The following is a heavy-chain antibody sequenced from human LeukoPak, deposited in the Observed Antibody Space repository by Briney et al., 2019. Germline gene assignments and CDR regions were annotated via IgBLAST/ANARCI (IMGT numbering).Heavy chain of an antibody. CDR3: ARLRLDLPPDIVVVPAAMDDY. V-gene: IGHV1-69*01. CDR1: GGTFSSYA. D-gene: IGHD2-2*01. CDR2: IIPIFGTA. J-gene: IGHJ4*02. Sequence: SVKVSCKASGGTFSSYAISWVRQAPGQGLEWMGGIIPIFGTANYAQKFQGRVTITADVSTSTAYMELSSLRSEDTAVYYCARLRLDLPPDIVVVPAAMDDYWGQGTLVTVSS.